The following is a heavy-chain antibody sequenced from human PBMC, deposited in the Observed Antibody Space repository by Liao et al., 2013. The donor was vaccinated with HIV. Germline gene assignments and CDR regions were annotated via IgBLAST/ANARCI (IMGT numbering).Heavy chain of an antibody. CDR1: GDSISSSSDY. D-gene: IGHD4-17*01. J-gene: IGHJ4*02. CDR2: IYYSGST. Sequence: QLQLQESGPGLVKPSETLSLTCSVSGDSISSSSDYWGWIRQPPGKGLEWIGSIYYSGSTKNNPSLKSRVTISVDTSKNQFSLKLSSVTAADTAVYYCARPLYYGDYTYWGQGTLVTVSS. CDR3: ARPLYYGDYTY. V-gene: IGHV4-39*07.